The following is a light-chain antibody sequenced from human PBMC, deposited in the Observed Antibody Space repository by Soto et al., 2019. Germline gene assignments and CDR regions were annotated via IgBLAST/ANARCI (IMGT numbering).Light chain of an antibody. CDR1: QGIAKH. V-gene: IGKV1-39*01. CDR3: QQTFSVPLT. CDR2: AAS. Sequence: DIQMTQSPSSLSAYLGDSVTITCWPRQGIAKHLNWYQHRPGKAPNLLIYAASSLHTGVPPRFSGSGSGTTFTLTISSLHPEDFANYLFQQTFSVPLTFGGGTKVE. J-gene: IGKJ4*01.